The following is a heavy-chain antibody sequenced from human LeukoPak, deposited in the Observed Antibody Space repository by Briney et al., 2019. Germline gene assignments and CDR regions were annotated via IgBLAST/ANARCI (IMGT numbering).Heavy chain of an antibody. CDR1: GFIFSNYW. J-gene: IGHJ4*02. CDR2: INQDGSKM. D-gene: IGHD4-17*01. CDR3: VRDSDYGDHIRGDY. Sequence: GGSLRLSCAASGFIFSNYWMTWVRQAPGRGLEWVANINQDGSKMFYIYSVRGRFTISRDNANNSLSLQMDGLRVEDTALYYCVRDSDYGDHIRGDYWGRGALVTVSS. V-gene: IGHV3-7*04.